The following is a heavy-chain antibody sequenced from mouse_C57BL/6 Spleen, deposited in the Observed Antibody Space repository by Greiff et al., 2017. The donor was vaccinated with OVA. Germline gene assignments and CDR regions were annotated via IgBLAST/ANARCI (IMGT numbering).Heavy chain of an antibody. J-gene: IGHJ4*01. Sequence: QVQLQQPGAELVKPGASVKLSCKASGYTFTSYWMHWVKQRPGQGLEWIGMIHPNSGRTNYNEKFKSKATLTVDTSSSTAYMQLSSLTSEDSAVYYCESLIYYDYYAMDYWGQGTSVTVSS. D-gene: IGHD2-1*01. V-gene: IGHV1-64*01. CDR3: ESLIYYDYYAMDY. CDR2: IHPNSGRT. CDR1: GYTFTSYW.